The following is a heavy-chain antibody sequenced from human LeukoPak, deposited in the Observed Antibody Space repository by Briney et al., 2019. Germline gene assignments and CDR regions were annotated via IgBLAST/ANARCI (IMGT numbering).Heavy chain of an antibody. CDR2: IKSKTDGGTT. Sequence: PGGSLRLSCAASGFTFSNAWMSWVRQAPGKGLGWVGRIKSKTDGGTTDYAAPVKGRFTISRDNAKNTLYLQMNSLRAEDTAVYYCARDKYIDWGQGTLATVSS. J-gene: IGHJ4*02. D-gene: IGHD1-1*01. CDR1: GFTFSNAW. V-gene: IGHV3-15*05. CDR3: ARDKYID.